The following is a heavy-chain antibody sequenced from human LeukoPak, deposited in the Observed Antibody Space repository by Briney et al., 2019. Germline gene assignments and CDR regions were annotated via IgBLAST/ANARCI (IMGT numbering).Heavy chain of an antibody. CDR1: GGSFSGYY. CDR3: ARESHYYDSSGYYYNWFDP. J-gene: IGHJ5*02. V-gene: IGHV4-34*01. D-gene: IGHD3-22*01. CDR2: INHSGST. Sequence: PSETLSLTCAVYGGSFSGYYWSWIRQPPGKGLEWIGEINHSGSTYYNPSLKSRVTISVDTSKNQFSLKLSSVTAADTAVYYCARESHYYDSSGYYYNWFDPWGQGTLVTVSS.